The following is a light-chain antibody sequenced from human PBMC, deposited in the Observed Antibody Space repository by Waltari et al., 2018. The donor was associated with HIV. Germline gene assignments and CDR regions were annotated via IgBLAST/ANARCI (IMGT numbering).Light chain of an antibody. Sequence: QAVVTQAPSVTVSPGGTVTLNCPSATGPVIIGHYASWFQQSPGQEPRPLMYSSTRGQSLTPERFSASILDDRAALMLSTGWPEEEAVYYCMLFFRSSYRFGGWTKVTVL. CDR2: SST. V-gene: IGLV7-43*01. CDR3: MLFFRSSYR. CDR1: TGPVIIGHY. J-gene: IGLJ2*01.